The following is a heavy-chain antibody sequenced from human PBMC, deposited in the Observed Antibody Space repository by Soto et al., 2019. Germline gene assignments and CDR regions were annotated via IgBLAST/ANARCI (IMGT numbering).Heavy chain of an antibody. CDR2: IYYSGST. D-gene: IGHD4-17*01. V-gene: IGHV4-31*03. CDR3: ARDFTVTNDLTDWYCDL. CDR1: GGSISSGGYY. J-gene: IGHJ2*01. Sequence: QVQLQESGPGLVKPSQTLSLTCTVSGGSISSGGYYWSWIRQHPGKGLEWIGYIYYSGSTYYNPSLKSRVTISVDTSKNQFSLKLSSVTAADTAVYYCARDFTVTNDLTDWYCDLWGRGTLVTVSS.